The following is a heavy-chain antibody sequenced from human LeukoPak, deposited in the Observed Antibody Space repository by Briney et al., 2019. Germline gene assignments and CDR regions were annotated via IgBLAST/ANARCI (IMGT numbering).Heavy chain of an antibody. V-gene: IGHV4-39*07. CDR3: ATGNYYELGY. D-gene: IGHD1-26*01. Sequence: SETLSLTCTVSGGSISSTTYYWGWIRQPPGKGLEWIGSIYYSGSTYDNPSLKSRVTISVDTSKNQFSLTLSSVTAADTAVYYCATGNYYELGYWGQGTLVTVSS. CDR2: IYYSGST. J-gene: IGHJ4*02. CDR1: GGSISSTTYY.